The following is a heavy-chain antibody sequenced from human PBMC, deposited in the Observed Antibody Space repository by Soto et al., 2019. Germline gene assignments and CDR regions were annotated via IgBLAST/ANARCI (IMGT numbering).Heavy chain of an antibody. CDR3: ARRLGYCSGGSCLDYYYYGMDV. CDR2: IDPSDSYT. J-gene: IGHJ6*02. V-gene: IGHV5-10-1*01. Sequence: PGESLKISCKGSGYSFTSYWISWVRQMPGKGLEWMGRIDPSDSYTNYSPSFQGHVTISADKSISTAYLQWSSLKASDTAMYYCARRLGYCSGGSCLDYYYYGMDVWGQGTTFTVS. D-gene: IGHD2-15*01. CDR1: GYSFTSYW.